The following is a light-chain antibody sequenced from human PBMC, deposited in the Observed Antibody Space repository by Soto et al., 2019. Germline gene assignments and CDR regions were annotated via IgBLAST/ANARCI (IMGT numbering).Light chain of an antibody. CDR3: MQPLQTPYT. J-gene: IGKJ2*01. CDR1: QSLLYSNGNNY. Sequence: DIVMTQSPLSLPVTPGEPASISCRSSQSLLYSNGNNYLDWYLQKPGQSPQLLIYSASSRASGVPDRFSGSGSGPDFKLKISRVEAEDVGVYYCMQPLQTPYTCGQGTKLEIK. V-gene: IGKV2-28*01. CDR2: SAS.